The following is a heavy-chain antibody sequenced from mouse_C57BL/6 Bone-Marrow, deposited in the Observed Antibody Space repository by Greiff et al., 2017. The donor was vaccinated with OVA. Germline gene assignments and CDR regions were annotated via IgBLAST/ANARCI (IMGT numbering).Heavy chain of an antibody. D-gene: IGHD1-1*01. CDR1: GYTFTSYW. Sequence: QVQLQQPGAELVMPGASVKLSCKASGYTFTSYWMHWVKQRPGQGLEWIGEIDPSDSYTNYNQKFKGKSTLTVDKSSSTAYMQLISLTSEDSAVYYCSTLLYYGSSPYYFDYWGQGTTLTVSS. CDR2: IDPSDSYT. J-gene: IGHJ2*01. V-gene: IGHV1-69*01. CDR3: STLLYYGSSPYYFDY.